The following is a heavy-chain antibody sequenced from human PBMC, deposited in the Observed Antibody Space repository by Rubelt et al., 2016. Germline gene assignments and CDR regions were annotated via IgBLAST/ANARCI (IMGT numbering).Heavy chain of an antibody. Sequence: AGRSLRLSCAASGFTFSSYGMHWVRQAPGKGLEWVAVISYDGSNKYYADSVKGRFTISRDNSKNTLYLQMNSLRAEDTAVYYCARGWVGSYQFYYYYGMDVWARGTTVTVSS. V-gene: IGHV3-30*03. CDR2: ISYDGSNK. J-gene: IGHJ6*02. CDR3: ARGWVGSYQFYYYYGMDV. CDR1: GFTFSSYG. D-gene: IGHD1-26*01.